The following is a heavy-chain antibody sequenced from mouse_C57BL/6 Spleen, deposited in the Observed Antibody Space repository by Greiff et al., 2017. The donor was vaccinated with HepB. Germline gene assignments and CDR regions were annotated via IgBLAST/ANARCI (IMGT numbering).Heavy chain of an antibody. CDR3: ARNYGGRYFDV. J-gene: IGHJ1*03. Sequence: VQLQQSGAELMKPGASVKLSCKATGYTFTGYWIEWVKQRPGHGLEWIGEILPGSGSTNYNEKFKGKATLTVNKSSSTAYMELRSLTSEDSAVYYCARNYGGRYFDVWGTGTTVTVSS. D-gene: IGHD1-1*02. CDR1: GYTFTGYW. CDR2: ILPGSGST. V-gene: IGHV1-9*01.